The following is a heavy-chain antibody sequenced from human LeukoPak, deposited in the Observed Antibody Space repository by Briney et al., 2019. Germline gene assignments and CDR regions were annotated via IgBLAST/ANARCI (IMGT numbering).Heavy chain of an antibody. CDR3: ARGFRSVTTWGYFDY. CDR1: GFTVSTNY. Sequence: GGSLRLSCAASGFTVSTNYMICLRQAPGKGLEWILLIYSGGGTYYADPVKGRFTISRDSSRNTLYLQMNSLRVEDTAVYYCARGFRSVTTWGYFDYWGQGALVPVSS. CDR2: IYSGGGT. D-gene: IGHD4-17*01. V-gene: IGHV3-66*01. J-gene: IGHJ4*02.